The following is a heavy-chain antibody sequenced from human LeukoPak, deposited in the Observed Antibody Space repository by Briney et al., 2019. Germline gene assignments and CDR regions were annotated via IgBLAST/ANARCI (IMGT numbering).Heavy chain of an antibody. CDR1: GGTFSSYA. CDR3: ARDFGPLGY. V-gene: IGHV1-69*04. Sequence: SVRVSCKASGGTFSSYAISWVRQAPGQGLEWMGRIIPILGIANYAQKLQGRVTITADKSTSTAYMELSSLRSEDTAVYYCARDFGPLGYWGQGTLVTVSS. CDR2: IIPILGIA. D-gene: IGHD3-3*01. J-gene: IGHJ4*02.